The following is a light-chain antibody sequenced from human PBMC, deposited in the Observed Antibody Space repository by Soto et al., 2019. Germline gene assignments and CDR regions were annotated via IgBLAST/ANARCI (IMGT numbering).Light chain of an antibody. Sequence: EIVLTQSPGTLSLSPGERATLSCRASQSVNTKYLAWYQQKTGQAPRLLIYGVSSRATGIPDRFSGSGSGTDFILTISRVEPEAFAVYYCQQFGTSPLVTFGPGTKVDIK. CDR3: QQFGTSPLVT. CDR2: GVS. CDR1: QSVNTKY. V-gene: IGKV3-20*01. J-gene: IGKJ3*01.